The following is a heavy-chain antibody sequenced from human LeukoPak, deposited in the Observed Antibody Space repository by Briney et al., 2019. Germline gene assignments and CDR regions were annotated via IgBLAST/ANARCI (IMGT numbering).Heavy chain of an antibody. V-gene: IGHV3-7*01. J-gene: IGHJ5*02. D-gene: IGHD2-2*01. CDR2: IKQDGSEK. Sequence: PGGSLRLSRTASGFTFSSYWMSWVRQAPGKGLEWVANIKQDGSEKYYVDSVKGRFTISRDNAKNSLYLQMNSLRAEDTAVYYCARGADIVVVPAANPAGWFDPWGQGTLVTVSS. CDR1: GFTFSSYW. CDR3: ARGADIVVVPAANPAGWFDP.